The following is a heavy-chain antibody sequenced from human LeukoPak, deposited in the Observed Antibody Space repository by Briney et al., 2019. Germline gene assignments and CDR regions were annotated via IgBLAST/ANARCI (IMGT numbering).Heavy chain of an antibody. J-gene: IGHJ2*01. CDR1: GFTFSSYS. CDR2: INWNGGST. V-gene: IGHV3-20*04. Sequence: GGSLRLSCAASGFTFSSYSMNWVRQAPGKGLEWVSGINWNGGSTGYADSVKGRFTISRDNAKNSLYLQMNSLRAEDTALYYCARDPGAGSPQDWYFDLWGRGTLVTVSS. D-gene: IGHD2-15*01. CDR3: ARDPGAGSPQDWYFDL.